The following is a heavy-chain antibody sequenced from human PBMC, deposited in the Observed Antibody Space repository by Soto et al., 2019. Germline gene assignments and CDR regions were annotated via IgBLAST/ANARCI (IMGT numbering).Heavy chain of an antibody. CDR2: IVPLFGTT. Sequence: QVQLVQSGAEVKKPGSSVKVSCKASGGNFTSYAISWVRQAPGQGLEFMGGIVPLFGTTNYAHKFRGRVTVTADESTSTVYRERSSLRSEDTAVYYCAKASGRSWYNWFDPWGQGTLVTVST. CDR3: AKASGRSWYNWFDP. J-gene: IGHJ5*02. V-gene: IGHV1-69*01. CDR1: GGNFTSYA. D-gene: IGHD6-13*01.